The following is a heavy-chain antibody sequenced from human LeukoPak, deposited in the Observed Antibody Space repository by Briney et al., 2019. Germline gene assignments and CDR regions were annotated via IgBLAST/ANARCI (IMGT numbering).Heavy chain of an antibody. CDR3: ARGCSSTSCYHFRWFDH. Sequence: ASVKVSCKASGYTFTSYGISWVRQAPGQGLEWMGWISAYNGNTNYAQKLQGRVTMTTDTSTSTAYMELRSLRSDDTAVYYCARGCSSTSCYHFRWFDHWGQGTLVTVSS. J-gene: IGHJ5*02. D-gene: IGHD2-2*01. V-gene: IGHV1-18*01. CDR1: GYTFTSYG. CDR2: ISAYNGNT.